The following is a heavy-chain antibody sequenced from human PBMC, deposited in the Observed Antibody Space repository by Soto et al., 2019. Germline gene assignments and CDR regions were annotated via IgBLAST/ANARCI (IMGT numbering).Heavy chain of an antibody. CDR1: GFTFSNYA. CDR2: ISGSGGST. V-gene: IGHV3-23*01. D-gene: IGHD2-2*01. CDR3: AKGGSGLGEGVIVVPAAMIYYYYMDV. Sequence: GGSLRLSCAASGFTFSNYAMSWVRQAPGMGLEWVSAISGSGGSTYYADSVKGRFTISRDNSKNTLYLQTNSLRAEDTAVYYCAKGGSGLGEGVIVVPAAMIYYYYMDVWGKGTTVTVSS. J-gene: IGHJ6*03.